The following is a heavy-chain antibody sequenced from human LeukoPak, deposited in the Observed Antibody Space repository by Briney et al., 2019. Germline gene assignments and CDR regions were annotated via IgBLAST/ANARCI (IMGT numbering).Heavy chain of an antibody. Sequence: ASVKVSCKASGGTFSNYAISWVRQAPGQGLEWMGWISAYNGNTNYAQKLQGRVTMTTDTSTSTAYMELRSLRSDDTAVYYCARMRITMIVVVIPEYWFDPWGQGTLVTVSS. CDR3: ARMRITMIVVVIPEYWFDP. V-gene: IGHV1-18*01. CDR2: ISAYNGNT. J-gene: IGHJ5*02. CDR1: GGTFSNYA. D-gene: IGHD3-22*01.